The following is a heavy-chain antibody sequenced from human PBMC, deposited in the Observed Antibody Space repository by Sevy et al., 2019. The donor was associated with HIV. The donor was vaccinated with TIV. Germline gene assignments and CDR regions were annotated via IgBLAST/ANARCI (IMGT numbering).Heavy chain of an antibody. CDR3: ARGLSSNYSGHWYFAL. D-gene: IGHD3-22*01. J-gene: IGHJ2*01. Sequence: ASVKVSCKASGYTFTSYDINWVRQATGQGLEWMGWMNPNSGNTGYAQKFQDRVTMTRNTSISTAYMELSSLRSEDTAVYYCARGLSSNYSGHWYFALWGRGTLVSVSS. CDR2: MNPNSGNT. V-gene: IGHV1-8*01. CDR1: GYTFTSYD.